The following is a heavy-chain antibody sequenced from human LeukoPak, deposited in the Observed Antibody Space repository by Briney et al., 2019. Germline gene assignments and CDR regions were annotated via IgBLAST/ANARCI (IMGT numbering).Heavy chain of an antibody. Sequence: SETLSLTRAVYGGSFSGYYWSWIRQPPRKGLEWIGDINHSGSTNYNPSLKSRVTISVDTSKNQFSLKLSSVTAADTAVSYCARGRILFCSSTSCYPRNPYWGQATLVTVSS. CDR1: GGSFSGYY. D-gene: IGHD2-2*01. CDR3: ARGRILFCSSTSCYPRNPY. V-gene: IGHV4-34*01. J-gene: IGHJ4*02. CDR2: INHSGST.